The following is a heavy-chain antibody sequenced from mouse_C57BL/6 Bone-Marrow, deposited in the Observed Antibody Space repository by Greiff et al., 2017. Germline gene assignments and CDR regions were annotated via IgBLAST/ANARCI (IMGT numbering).Heavy chain of an antibody. D-gene: IGHD2-4*01. J-gene: IGHJ3*01. CDR1: GFSLTSYG. V-gene: IGHV2-2*01. Sequence: VQLQQSGPGLVQPSQSLSITCTVSGFSLTSYGVHWVRQSPGKGLEWLGVIWSGGSTDYNAAFISRMSISKDNSTSQVFDEVNCLRADDTAIYYWARMITTWFAYWGQGTLVTVSA. CDR2: IWSGGST. CDR3: ARMITTWFAY.